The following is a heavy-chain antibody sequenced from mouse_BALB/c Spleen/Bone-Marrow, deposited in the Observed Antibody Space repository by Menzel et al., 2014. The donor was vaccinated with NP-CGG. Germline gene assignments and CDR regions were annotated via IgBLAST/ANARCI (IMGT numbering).Heavy chain of an antibody. CDR1: GYSIXSGYS. CDR3: ARWNGYCAMDY. Sequence: EVQLQQLGPALVKPSQSLSLTCTVTGYSIXSGYSWHWIRQFPGNTLEWMGYIHYSGGTNYNPSPKSRISITRDTSKNRFFLRLNSVAAEDTAACCCARWNGYCAMDYWGQGTAGTVSS. V-gene: IGHV3-1*02. CDR2: IHYSGGT. D-gene: IGHD1-2*01. J-gene: IGHJ4*01.